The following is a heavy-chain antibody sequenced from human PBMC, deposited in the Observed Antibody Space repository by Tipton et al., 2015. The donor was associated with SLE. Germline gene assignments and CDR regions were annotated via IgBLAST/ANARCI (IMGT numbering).Heavy chain of an antibody. Sequence: LRLSCTVSGYSIRSGYYWGWIRQPPGKGLEWIGTIYHSGSIYYNPSLKSRVTISVDTSKNQFSLKLNSVTAADTAVYYCAVGYCSSVSCQREYFQHWGQGTLVTVSS. V-gene: IGHV4-38-2*02. J-gene: IGHJ1*01. CDR2: IYHSGSI. CDR1: GYSIRSGYY. CDR3: AVGYCSSVSCQREYFQH. D-gene: IGHD2-2*01.